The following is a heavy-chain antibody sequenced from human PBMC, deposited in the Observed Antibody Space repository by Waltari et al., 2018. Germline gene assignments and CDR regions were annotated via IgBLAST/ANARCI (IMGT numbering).Heavy chain of an antibody. CDR1: GGTFSSYA. V-gene: IGHV1-69*01. Sequence: QVQLVQSGAEVKKPGSSVKVSCKASGGTFSSYAISWVRQAPGQGLEWMGGIIPIFGTANYEQKFQGRVTITADESTSTAYMELSSLRSEDTAVYYCATVSVDTAMVRYYYYYYGMDVWGQGTTVTVSS. D-gene: IGHD5-18*01. CDR3: ATVSVDTAMVRYYYYYYGMDV. CDR2: IIPIFGTA. J-gene: IGHJ6*02.